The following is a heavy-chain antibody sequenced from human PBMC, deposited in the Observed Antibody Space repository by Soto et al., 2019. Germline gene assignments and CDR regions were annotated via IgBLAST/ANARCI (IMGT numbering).Heavy chain of an antibody. Sequence: GGSLRLSCGVSGGIFSDYAMSWVRQAPGKGLEGGSGISGSGGSTHYAPSVKGRFTISRDNSNNTLSLQMSGLRADDAAVYYCAKRKWDCTESAFDIWGQGTMVTVSS. J-gene: IGHJ3*02. CDR2: ISGSGGST. D-gene: IGHD1-26*01. CDR1: GGIFSDYA. CDR3: AKRKWDCTESAFDI. V-gene: IGHV3-23*01.